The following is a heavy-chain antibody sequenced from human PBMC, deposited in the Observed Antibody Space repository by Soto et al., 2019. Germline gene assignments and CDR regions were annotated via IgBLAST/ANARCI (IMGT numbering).Heavy chain of an antibody. CDR1: GFTFDDYA. V-gene: IGHV3-9*01. J-gene: IGHJ2*01. CDR2: ISWNSGSI. D-gene: IGHD6-19*01. CDR3: AKDREYSSAYWYFDL. Sequence: GGSLRLSCAASGFTFDDYAMHWVRQAPGKGLEWVSGISWNSGSIGYADSVKGRFTISRDNAKNSLYLQMNSLRAEDTALYYCAKDREYSSAYWYFDLWGRGTLVSVSS.